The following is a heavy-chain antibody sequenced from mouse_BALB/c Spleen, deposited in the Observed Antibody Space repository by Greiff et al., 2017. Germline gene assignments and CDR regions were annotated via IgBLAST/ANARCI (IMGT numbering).Heavy chain of an antibody. D-gene: IGHD2-1*01. CDR2: ISYSGST. CDR1: GYSITSDYA. Sequence: EVQLVESGPGLVKPSQSLSLTCTVTGYSITSDYAWNWIRQFPGNKLEWMGYISYSGSTSYNPSLKSRISITRDTSKNQFFLQLNSVTTEDTATYYCAIYYGNYAMDYWGQGTSVTVSS. CDR3: AIYYGNYAMDY. V-gene: IGHV3-2*02. J-gene: IGHJ4*01.